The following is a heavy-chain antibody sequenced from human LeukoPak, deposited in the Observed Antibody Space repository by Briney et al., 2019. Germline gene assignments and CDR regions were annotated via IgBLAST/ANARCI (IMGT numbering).Heavy chain of an antibody. CDR2: INAASDAT. V-gene: IGHV3-48*04. D-gene: IGHD3-10*01. CDR3: ARDFHLVGGYYYYYYMDV. Sequence: GGSLRLSYAASGFTFSSYSMNWVRQAPGKGLEWLSYINAASDATYYADSVKGRFTISRDNAKNSLYLQMNSLRAEDTAVYYCARDFHLVGGYYYYYYMDVWGKGTTVTVSS. J-gene: IGHJ6*03. CDR1: GFTFSSYS.